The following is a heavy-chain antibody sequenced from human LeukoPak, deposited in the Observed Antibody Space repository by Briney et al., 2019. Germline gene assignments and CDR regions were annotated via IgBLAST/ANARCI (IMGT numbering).Heavy chain of an antibody. CDR3: ARVYNPDFYYHTDG. D-gene: IGHD1-14*01. J-gene: IGHJ6*03. Sequence: SETLSLTCTVSGGSIGSNNYYWGWIRRPPGKGLEWIGSIYYTGSTYYNPSRKIRVTVSLATSKYQFSLKLTSVSAADTAIYYCARVYNPDFYYHTDGGGKATTVTVS. CDR1: GGSIGSNNYY. CDR2: IYYTGST. V-gene: IGHV4-39*07.